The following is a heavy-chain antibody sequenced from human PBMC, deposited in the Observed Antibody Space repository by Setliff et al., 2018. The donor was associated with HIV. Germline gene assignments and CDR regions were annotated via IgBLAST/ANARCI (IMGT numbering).Heavy chain of an antibody. CDR3: TSLRGSSGWYRDY. D-gene: IGHD6-19*01. CDR2: IKSRADGGTT. J-gene: IGHJ4*02. Sequence: PGGSLRLSCAASGFTFTHAWMSWVRQAPGKGLEWVGRIKSRADGGTTDYAAPVKGRFTISRDDSKNTLYLQMHSLKTEDTAVYYCTSLRGSSGWYRDYWGQGTLVTVSS. CDR1: GFTFTHAW. V-gene: IGHV3-15*01.